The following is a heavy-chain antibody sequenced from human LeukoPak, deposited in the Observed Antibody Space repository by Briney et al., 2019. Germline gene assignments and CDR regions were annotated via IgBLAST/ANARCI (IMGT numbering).Heavy chain of an antibody. Sequence: GASVKVSCKASGYTFTGYYMHWVRQAPGQGLEWMGWINPNSGGTNYAQKFQGRVTMTRDMSTNTVYMELSSLRSEDTAVYYCAREGHDAFDMWGQGTMVIVSS. V-gene: IGHV1-2*02. CDR3: AREGHDAFDM. CDR1: GYTFTGYY. J-gene: IGHJ3*02. CDR2: INPNSGGT.